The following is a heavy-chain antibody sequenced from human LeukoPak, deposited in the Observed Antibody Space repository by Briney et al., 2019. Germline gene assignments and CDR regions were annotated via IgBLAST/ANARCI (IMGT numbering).Heavy chain of an antibody. Sequence: SETLSLTCTVSGGSISGYYWGWIRQPPGKGLECIGYIYYSGSTNYNPSLKGRVTISVDTSRNQFSLKLTSVTAADTAVYYCAKVSDRDSSGYYWGFEYWGQGTLVTVSS. D-gene: IGHD3-22*01. CDR3: AKVSDRDSSGYYWGFEY. V-gene: IGHV4-59*08. CDR2: IYYSGST. CDR1: GGSISGYY. J-gene: IGHJ4*02.